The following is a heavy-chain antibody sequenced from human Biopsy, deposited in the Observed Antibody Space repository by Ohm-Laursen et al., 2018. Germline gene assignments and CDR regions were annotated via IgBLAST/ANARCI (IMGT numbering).Heavy chain of an antibody. CDR2: ISGSGRT. Sequence: SLRLSCAASGFTFSRYAMSWIRQAPEKGLEWVSAISGSGRTYYADSVKGRFTISRDNSKNTLFLQLSSLRAEDTAVYHCAKDRDLSLLAWFDPWGQGTLVTVSS. J-gene: IGHJ5*01. CDR3: AKDRDLSLLAWFDP. D-gene: IGHD2-8*02. CDR1: GFTFSRYA. V-gene: IGHV3-23*01.